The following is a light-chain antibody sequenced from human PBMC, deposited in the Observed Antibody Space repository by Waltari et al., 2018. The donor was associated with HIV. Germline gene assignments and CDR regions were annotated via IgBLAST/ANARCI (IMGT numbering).Light chain of an antibody. CDR2: KDT. CDR1: ALSRHF. J-gene: IGLJ2*01. CDR3: QSGHNSDSI. V-gene: IGLV3-25*03. Sequence: SYELTQAPSVSVSPGQTAKIPCSGDALSRHFVFWYQQTSGQAPRMMIFKDTERPSGIPALFSASTSGSTSTLTISGVQAEDEADYYCQSGHNSDSIFGGGTKLTVL.